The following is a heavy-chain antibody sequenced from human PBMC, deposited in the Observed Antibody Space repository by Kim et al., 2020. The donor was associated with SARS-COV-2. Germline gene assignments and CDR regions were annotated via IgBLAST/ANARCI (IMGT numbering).Heavy chain of an antibody. CDR1: GGSFSGYY. CDR2: INHSGST. V-gene: IGHV4-34*01. J-gene: IGHJ5*02. CDR3: ARACMVRVYRLYFDP. D-gene: IGHD3-10*01. Sequence: SETLSLTCAVYGGSFSGYYWSWIRQPPGKGLEWIGEINHSGSTNYNPSLKSRVTISVDTSKNQFSLKLSSVTAADTAVYYCARACMVRVYRLYFDPWGQGTLVTVSS.